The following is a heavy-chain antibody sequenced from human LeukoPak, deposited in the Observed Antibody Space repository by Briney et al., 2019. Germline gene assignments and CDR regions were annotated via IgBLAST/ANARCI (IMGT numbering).Heavy chain of an antibody. CDR3: ARRSPEFRGYYDFWSGPSYYGMDV. Sequence: GRSLRLSCAASGFTFDDYAMHWVRQAPGKGLEWVSGISWNSGSIGYADSVKGRFTISRDNAKNSLYLQMNSLRAEDTALYYCARRSPEFRGYYDFWSGPSYYGMDVWGQGTTVTVSS. J-gene: IGHJ6*02. D-gene: IGHD3-3*01. V-gene: IGHV3-9*01. CDR1: GFTFDDYA. CDR2: ISWNSGSI.